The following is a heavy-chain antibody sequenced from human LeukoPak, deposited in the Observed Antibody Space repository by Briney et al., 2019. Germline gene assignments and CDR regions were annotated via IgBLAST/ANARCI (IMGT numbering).Heavy chain of an antibody. V-gene: IGHV1-8*01. CDR1: GYTFTTYD. Sequence: ASVKVSCKASGYTFTTYDINWVRQAAGQGLEWMGWMNPNSGNTGNAQKFQGRVTMTRNTSISTAYMELTSLTSEDTAVYFCARIAAPGNRRLNFWGQGTTVTVSS. D-gene: IGHD6-13*01. CDR2: MNPNSGNT. J-gene: IGHJ6*02. CDR3: ARIAAPGNRRLNF.